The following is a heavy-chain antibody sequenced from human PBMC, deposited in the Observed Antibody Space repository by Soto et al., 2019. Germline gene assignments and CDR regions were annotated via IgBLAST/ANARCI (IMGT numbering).Heavy chain of an antibody. CDR3: TRALSGSYDS. D-gene: IGHD1-26*01. Sequence: SQTLSLTCAISGDSVSSKSAAWNWIRQSPSRGLEWLGRTFYRSKWSTDYAVSVKSRITISPDTSKNQFSLQLNSVTPEDTAVYYCTRALSGSYDSWGQGTMVTVYS. CDR2: TFYRSKWST. CDR1: GDSVSSKSAA. J-gene: IGHJ5*01. V-gene: IGHV6-1*01.